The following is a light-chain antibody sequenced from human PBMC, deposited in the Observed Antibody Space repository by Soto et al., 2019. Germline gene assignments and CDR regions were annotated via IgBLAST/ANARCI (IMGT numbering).Light chain of an antibody. Sequence: DIQMTQSPSTLSASVGDRVTITCRASQSISSWLAWYQQKPGKAPKLLIYDASSLESGVPSRFSGSGSGTEFTLTISSLQPDDFAPYYCQQYNSYSHTFGQGTKLEI. CDR3: QQYNSYSHT. CDR1: QSISSW. J-gene: IGKJ2*01. V-gene: IGKV1-5*01. CDR2: DAS.